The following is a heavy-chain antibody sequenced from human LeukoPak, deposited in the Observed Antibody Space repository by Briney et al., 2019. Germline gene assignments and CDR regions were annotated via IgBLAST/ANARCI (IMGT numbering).Heavy chain of an antibody. D-gene: IGHD2-15*01. V-gene: IGHV3-74*01. CDR2: INSDGRST. CDR3: AVNGVAAYYFDY. J-gene: IGHJ4*02. CDR1: GFTFSKNW. Sequence: GGSLRFYCAAYGFTFSKNWMHWLRQVPGHGLVWVSSINSDGRSTNYADYVKGRFTISRDNAKNTLYLQMNSLRAEDTAVYYCAVNGVAAYYFDYWGQGTLVTVSS.